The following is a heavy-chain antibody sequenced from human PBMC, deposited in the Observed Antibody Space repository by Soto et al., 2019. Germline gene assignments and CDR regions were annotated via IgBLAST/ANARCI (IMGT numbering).Heavy chain of an antibody. Sequence: SETLSLTCTVSGCSICSYYWSWIRQPPGKGLEWIGYIYYSGSTNYNPSLKSRVTISVDTSKNQFSLKLSSVTAADTAVYYCARHYYGDYESHHNWFDPWGKGTLVTVSS. CDR2: IYYSGST. CDR1: GCSICSYY. J-gene: IGHJ5*02. V-gene: IGHV4-59*08. CDR3: ARHYYGDYESHHNWFDP. D-gene: IGHD4-17*01.